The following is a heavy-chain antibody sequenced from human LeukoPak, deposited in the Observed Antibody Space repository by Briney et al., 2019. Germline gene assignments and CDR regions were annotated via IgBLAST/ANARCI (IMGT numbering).Heavy chain of an antibody. CDR3: ARGPPNWGYDY. CDR1: GYTFTSYD. V-gene: IGHV1-8*01. Sequence: GASVKVSCKASGYTFTSYDFNWVRQATGQRPEWMGWMSPNSGDTGYAQKFQDRVRMTRNTSISTAYMELSSLRSDDTAVYYCARGPPNWGYDYWGPGTLVTVSS. J-gene: IGHJ4*02. CDR2: MSPNSGDT. D-gene: IGHD7-27*01.